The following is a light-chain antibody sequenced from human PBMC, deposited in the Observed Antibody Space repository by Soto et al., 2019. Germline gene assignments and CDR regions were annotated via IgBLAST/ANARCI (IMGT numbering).Light chain of an antibody. CDR3: HQFGSSGT. CDR2: SAS. Sequence: DIVLTKSPGTLSLSPGERATLSCRASQSVSNHYIAWYQQKPGQDSRLFIYSASNSATGLPDRFSGSGSGSDFTLTISRLEPEDCAVYYHHQFGSSGTFGQGTKGYI. J-gene: IGKJ1*01. CDR1: QSVSNHY. V-gene: IGKV3-20*01.